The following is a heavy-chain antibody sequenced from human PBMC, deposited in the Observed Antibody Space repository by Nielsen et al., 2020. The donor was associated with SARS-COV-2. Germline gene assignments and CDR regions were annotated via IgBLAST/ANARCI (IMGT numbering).Heavy chain of an antibody. CDR1: GYTFTGYY. V-gene: IGHV1-46*01. D-gene: IGHD5-18*01. Sequence: ASVKVSCKASGYTFTGYYMHWVRQAPGQGLEWMGWINPSGGSTSYAQKFQGRVTMTRDTSTSTVYMELSSLRSEDTAVYYCARVQGSYGYYYYYGMDVWGQGTTVTVSS. CDR3: ARVQGSYGYYYYYGMDV. CDR2: INPSGGST. J-gene: IGHJ6*02.